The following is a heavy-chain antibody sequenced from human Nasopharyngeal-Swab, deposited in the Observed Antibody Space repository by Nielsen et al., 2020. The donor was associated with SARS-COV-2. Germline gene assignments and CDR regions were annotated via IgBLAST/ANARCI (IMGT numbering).Heavy chain of an antibody. CDR1: GGSISSYY. CDR3: ARDGGGYTGWFDP. V-gene: IGHV4-4*07. D-gene: IGHD5-18*01. J-gene: IGHJ5*02. CDR2: IYTSGST. Sequence: GSLRLSCTVSGGSISSYYWSWTRQPAGKGLEWIGRIYTSGSTNYNPSLKSRVTMSVDTSKNQFSLKLSSVTAADTAVYYCARDGGGYTGWFDPWGQGTLVTVSS.